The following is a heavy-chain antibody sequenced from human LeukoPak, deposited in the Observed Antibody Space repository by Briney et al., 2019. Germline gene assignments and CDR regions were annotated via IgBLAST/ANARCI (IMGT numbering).Heavy chain of an antibody. CDR2: INSGSSYI. V-gene: IGHV3-21*01. J-gene: IGHJ6*03. CDR3: ARATGTDQYNYYMDV. D-gene: IGHD1-14*01. CDR1: GFPFSSYS. Sequence: GGSLRLSCAASGFPFSSYSMNWVRQAPGKGLEWVSSINSGSSYIYYADSVKGRFTISRDNAENSLYLQMNSLRAEDTAVYYCARATGTDQYNYYMDVWGKGTTVTVSS.